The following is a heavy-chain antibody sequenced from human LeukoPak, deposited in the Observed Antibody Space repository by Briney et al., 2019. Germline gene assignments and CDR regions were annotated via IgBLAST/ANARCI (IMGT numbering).Heavy chain of an antibody. V-gene: IGHV4-61*02. J-gene: IGHJ5*02. D-gene: IGHD2-21*01. CDR3: ARDWRYCGGDCYSFDP. CDR1: GGSISSGSYY. CDR2: IYTSGST. Sequence: SETLSLTCTVSGGSISSGSYYWSWIRQPAGKGLEWIGRIYTSGSTNYNPSLKSRVTISVDTSKNQFSLKLSSVTAADTAVYYCARDWRYCGGDCYSFDPWGQGTLVTVSS.